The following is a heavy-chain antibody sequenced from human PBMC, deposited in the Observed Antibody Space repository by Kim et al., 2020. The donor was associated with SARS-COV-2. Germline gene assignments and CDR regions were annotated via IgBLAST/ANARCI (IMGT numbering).Heavy chain of an antibody. Sequence: ASVKVSCKASGYTFTSYDINWVRQATGQGLEWMGWMNPNSGNTGYAQKFQGRVTMTRNTSISTAYMELSSLRSEDTAVYYCARADILTGYLTPRYYYGMDVWGQGTTVTVSS. CDR3: ARADILTGYLTPRYYYGMDV. J-gene: IGHJ6*02. CDR2: MNPNSGNT. CDR1: GYTFTSYD. D-gene: IGHD3-9*01. V-gene: IGHV1-8*01.